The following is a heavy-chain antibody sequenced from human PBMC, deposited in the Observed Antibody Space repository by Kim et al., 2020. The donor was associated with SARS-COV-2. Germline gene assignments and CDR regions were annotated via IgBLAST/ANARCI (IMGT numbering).Heavy chain of an antibody. CDR3: ARYTAESSIAARHAADAFDI. CDR1: GGTFSSYA. J-gene: IGHJ3*02. V-gene: IGHV1-69*04. D-gene: IGHD6-6*01. Sequence: SVKVSCKASGGTFSSYAISWVRQAPGQGLEWMGRIIPILGIANYAQKFQGRVTITADKSTSTAYMELSSLRSEDTAVYYCARYTAESSIAARHAADAFDIWGQGTMVTVSS. CDR2: IIPILGIA.